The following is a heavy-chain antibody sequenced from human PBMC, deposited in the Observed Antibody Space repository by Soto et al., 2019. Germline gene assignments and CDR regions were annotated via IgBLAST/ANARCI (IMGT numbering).Heavy chain of an antibody. J-gene: IGHJ4*02. CDR2: ISYDGSNK. CDR3: GREESGYYGSGSYSRFDF. D-gene: IGHD3-10*01. CDR1: GFSFSNSG. V-gene: IGHV3-30*03. Sequence: GGSLRLSCAASGFSFSNSGMHWVRQAPGKGLEWVAFISYDGSNKYYADSVKGRFTISRDNSKNTLYLEMTSLRLADTAVYFCGREESGYYGSGSYSRFDFWGQGALVTVSS.